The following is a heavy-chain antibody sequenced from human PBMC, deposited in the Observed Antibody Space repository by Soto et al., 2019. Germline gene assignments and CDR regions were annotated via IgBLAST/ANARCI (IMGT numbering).Heavy chain of an antibody. Sequence: GGSLRLSCAASGFTFSSHWMSWVRQAPGKGLEWVANIKQDGSDKYHVDSVKGRFTISRDNAKNSLYLQMNRLRAEDTAVYYCARDHIGYFDYWEHGNLIIVSS. V-gene: IGHV3-7*03. D-gene: IGHD2-21*01. CDR3: ARDHIGYFDY. CDR2: IKQDGSDK. J-gene: IGHJ4*01. CDR1: GFTFSSHW.